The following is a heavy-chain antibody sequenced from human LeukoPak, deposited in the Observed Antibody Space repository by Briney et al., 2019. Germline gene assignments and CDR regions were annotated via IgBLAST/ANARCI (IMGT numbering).Heavy chain of an antibody. CDR1: GFTFSSYE. D-gene: IGHD6-13*01. J-gene: IGHJ4*02. V-gene: IGHV3-48*03. CDR3: ARDFRVRSSLAQSY. CDR2: ISSSGSTI. Sequence: HSGGSLRLSCAASGFTFSSYEMNWVRQAPGKGLEWVSYISSSGSTIYYADSVKGRFTISRDNAKNSLYLQMNSLRAEDTAVYYCARDFRVRSSLAQSYWGQGTLVTVSS.